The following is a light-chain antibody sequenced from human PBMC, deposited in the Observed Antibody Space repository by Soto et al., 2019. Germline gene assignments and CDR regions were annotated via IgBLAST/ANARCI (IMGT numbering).Light chain of an antibody. CDR1: EGVGTN. J-gene: IGKJ1*01. CDR3: QQYNKVPPWT. V-gene: IGKV3-15*01. CDR2: ATS. Sequence: EVVMTQSPATLSVSPGDSATLSCRASEGVGTNLAWYQQTPGQGPRLLIYATSTRATGIPARFSGSGSGTEFTLTISGLQSEDFAIYYCQQYNKVPPWTFGQGTKVEIK.